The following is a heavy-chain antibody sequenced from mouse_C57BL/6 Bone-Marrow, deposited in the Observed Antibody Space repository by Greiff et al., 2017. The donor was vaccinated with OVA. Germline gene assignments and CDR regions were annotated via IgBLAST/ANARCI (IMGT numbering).Heavy chain of an antibody. CDR3: ARRAYYSNPYYFDY. CDR2: INPYNGGT. CDR1: GYTFTDYY. J-gene: IGHJ2*01. V-gene: IGHV1-19*01. D-gene: IGHD2-5*01. Sequence: EVKLMESGPVLVKPGASVKMSCKASGYTFTDYYMNWVKQSHGKSLEWIGVINPYNGGTSYNQKFKGKATLTVDKSSSTAYMELNSLTSEDSAVYYCARRAYYSNPYYFDYWGQGTTLTVSS.